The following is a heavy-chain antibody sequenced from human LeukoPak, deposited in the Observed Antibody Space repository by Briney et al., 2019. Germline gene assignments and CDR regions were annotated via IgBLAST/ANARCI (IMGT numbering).Heavy chain of an antibody. D-gene: IGHD4-17*01. Sequence: SETLSLTCTVSGGSISNYYWNWIRQPPGKGLEWIGYIYNSERINYNPSLKSRVTISLDTSKNQVSLELNSVTAADTAVYYCARQKLTTVSPFNYWGQGTLVTVSS. J-gene: IGHJ4*02. CDR2: IYNSERI. CDR3: ARQKLTTVSPFNY. CDR1: GGSISNYY. V-gene: IGHV4-59*01.